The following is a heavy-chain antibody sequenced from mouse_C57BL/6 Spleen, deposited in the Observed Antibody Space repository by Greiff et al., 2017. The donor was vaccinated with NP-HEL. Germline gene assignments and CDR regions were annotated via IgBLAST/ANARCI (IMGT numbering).Heavy chain of an antibody. V-gene: IGHV5-17*01. D-gene: IGHD1-1*01. CDR3: ARNYGSSYVSYWYFDV. CDR2: ISSGSSTI. Sequence: DVMLVESGGGLVKPGGSLKLSCAASGFTFSDYGMHWVRQAPEKGLEWVAYISSGSSTIYYADTVKGRFTISRDNANNTLFLQMTSLRADDTAMYYCARNYGSSYVSYWYFDVWGTGTTVTVSS. J-gene: IGHJ1*03. CDR1: GFTFSDYG.